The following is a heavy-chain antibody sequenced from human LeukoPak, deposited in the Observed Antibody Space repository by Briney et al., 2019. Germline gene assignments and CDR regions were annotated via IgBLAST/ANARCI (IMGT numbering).Heavy chain of an antibody. D-gene: IGHD6-13*01. CDR3: ARVGSSWDFDY. CDR2: IYTSGST. V-gene: IGHV4-61*02. J-gene: IGHJ4*02. Sequence: SETLSLTCTVSGGSISSGNYYWSWIRQPAGKGLEWIGRIYTSGSTNYNPSLKSRVTISVDTSKNQFSLKLSSVTAADTAVYYCARVGSSWDFDYWGQGTLVTVSS. CDR1: GGSISSGNYY.